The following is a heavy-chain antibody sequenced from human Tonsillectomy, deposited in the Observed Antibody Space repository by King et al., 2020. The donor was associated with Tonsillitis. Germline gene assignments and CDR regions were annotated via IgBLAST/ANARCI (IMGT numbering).Heavy chain of an antibody. CDR3: ARGGDGYDWRYFEY. J-gene: IGHJ4*02. V-gene: IGHV3-64*02. D-gene: IGHD5-12*01. CDR1: GFTFNTYA. Sequence: VQLVESGEGLVQPGGSLRLSCAASGFTFNTYAMHWGRQAPGKGLEYVSAIGSNGGSTSYADSVKGRFTISRDNYKNTLFLQMGGLRAEDMAIYYCARGGDGYDWRYFEYWGQGTPVTVSS. CDR2: IGSNGGST.